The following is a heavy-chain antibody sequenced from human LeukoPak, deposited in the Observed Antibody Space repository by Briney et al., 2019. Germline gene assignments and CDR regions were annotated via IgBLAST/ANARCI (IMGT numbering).Heavy chain of an antibody. D-gene: IGHD2-2*01. CDR1: GASLNTYY. J-gene: IGHJ6*04. V-gene: IGHV4-4*07. CDR3: ASARTTAFMDV. CDR2: LSTDGST. Sequence: KPSETLSLTCTVSGASLNTYYWTWIRQPAGKGLEWIGRLSTDGSTTYNPSLKSRITMSVDTSKNQFSLKLNSVTAADTAVYYCASARTTAFMDVWGKGTTVTVSS.